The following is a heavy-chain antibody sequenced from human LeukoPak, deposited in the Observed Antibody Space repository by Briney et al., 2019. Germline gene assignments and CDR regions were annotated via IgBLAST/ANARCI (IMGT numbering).Heavy chain of an antibody. V-gene: IGHV1-18*01. CDR3: ARNSITMVRGVIITTPPDY. CDR1: GYTFTSYG. Sequence: ASVKVSCKASGYTFTSYGISWVRQAPGQGLEWMGWISAYNGNTNYAQKFQGWVTMTRDTSISTAYMELSRLRSDDTAVYYCARNSITMVRGVIITTPPDYWGQGTLVTVSS. CDR2: ISAYNGNT. D-gene: IGHD3-10*01. J-gene: IGHJ4*02.